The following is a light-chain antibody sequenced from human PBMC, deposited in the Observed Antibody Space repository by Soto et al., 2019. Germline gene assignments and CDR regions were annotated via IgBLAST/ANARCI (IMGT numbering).Light chain of an antibody. CDR3: QQYGSSGT. CDR1: QSVSNNY. V-gene: IGKV3-20*01. Sequence: ILLTPCPGPPSLSPGGRGPLSCRASQSVSNNYLAWYQQKPGQAPRLLIYGASNRATGIPDRFSGSGSGTDFTLTISRLEPEDFAVYYCQQYGSSGTFGQGTKVDIK. CDR2: GAS. J-gene: IGKJ1*01.